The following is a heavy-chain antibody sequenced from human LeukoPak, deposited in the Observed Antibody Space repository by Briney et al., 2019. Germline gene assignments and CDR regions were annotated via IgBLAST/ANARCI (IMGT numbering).Heavy chain of an antibody. CDR3: ARAPWSAYCGRTSCRFNWYDP. V-gene: IGHV1-2*02. Sequence: ASAQVSCKASAYTFTGYYMHWVRQAPAQGLEWMGWINPNSGGTNYAQKFHGRVTMTRDTSISTAYMELSRLRSDDTAVYYWARAPWSAYCGRTSCRFNWYDPWGQGTLVTVAS. J-gene: IGHJ5*02. D-gene: IGHD2-2*01. CDR2: INPNSGGT. CDR1: AYTFTGYY.